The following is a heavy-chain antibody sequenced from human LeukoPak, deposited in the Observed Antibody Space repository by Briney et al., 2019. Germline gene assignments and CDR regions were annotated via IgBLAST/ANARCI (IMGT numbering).Heavy chain of an antibody. D-gene: IGHD6-19*01. V-gene: IGHV3-11*01. CDR2: ISSSGSTI. CDR3: AGDKTTGGWYEFDY. CDR1: GFTFSDYY. J-gene: IGHJ4*02. Sequence: KPGGSLRLSCAASGFTFSDYYMSWIRQAPGKGLEWVSYISSSGSTIYYADSVKGRFTISRDTSKNTVPLQMNSLRAEDTAVYYCAGDKTTGGWYEFDYWGQGTLVTVSS.